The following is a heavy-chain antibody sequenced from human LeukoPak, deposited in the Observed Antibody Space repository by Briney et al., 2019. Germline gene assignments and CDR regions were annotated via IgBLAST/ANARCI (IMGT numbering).Heavy chain of an antibody. CDR2: INHSGST. V-gene: IGHV4-34*01. CDR1: GGSFSGYY. Sequence: PSETLSLTCAVYGGSFSGYYWSWIRQPPGKGLEWIGEINHSGSTNYNPSLKSRVTISVDTSKNQFSLKLSSVTAADTAVYYCARERFLGSIYYYGMDVWGQGTTVTASS. D-gene: IGHD3-3*01. CDR3: ARERFLGSIYYYGMDV. J-gene: IGHJ6*02.